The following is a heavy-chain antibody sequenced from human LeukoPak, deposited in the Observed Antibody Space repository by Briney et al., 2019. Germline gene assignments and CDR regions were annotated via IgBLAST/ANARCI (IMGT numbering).Heavy chain of an antibody. Sequence: GGSLRLSCAASGFTFSSYAMHWVRQAPGKGLEYVSAISSNGGSTYYANSVKGRFTVSRDNSKNTLYLQMGSLRAEDMAVYYCARDAMAGDCSSTSCSYYYYYYMDVWGKGTTVTVSS. J-gene: IGHJ6*03. V-gene: IGHV3-64*01. CDR3: ARDAMAGDCSSTSCSYYYYYYMDV. CDR1: GFTFSSYA. D-gene: IGHD2-2*01. CDR2: ISSNGGST.